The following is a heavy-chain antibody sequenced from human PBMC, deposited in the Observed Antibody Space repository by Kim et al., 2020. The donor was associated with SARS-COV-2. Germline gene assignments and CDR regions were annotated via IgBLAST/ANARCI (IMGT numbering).Heavy chain of an antibody. V-gene: IGHV7-4-1*02. CDR2: INTNTGNP. Sequence: ASVKVSCKASGYTFTTYGMNWVRQAPGQGLEWMGWINTNTGNPTFAQGFTGRFVFSLDTSVSTAYLQISSLKAEDTAVYYCARTFYDSSAYYYVGYWGQGALVAVSS. CDR3: ARTFYDSSAYYYVGY. J-gene: IGHJ4*02. D-gene: IGHD3-22*01. CDR1: GYTFTTYG.